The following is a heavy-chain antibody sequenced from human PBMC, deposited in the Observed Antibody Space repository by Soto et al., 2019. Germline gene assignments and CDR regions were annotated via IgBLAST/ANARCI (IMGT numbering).Heavy chain of an antibody. J-gene: IGHJ3*02. V-gene: IGHV4-34*01. CDR3: AGVERGTATTVVDAFDI. Sequence: QVQLQQWGAGLLKPSETLSLTCAVYGGFVSSGSYYWSWIRQPPGKGLQWIGEMSHSCGTHFNPSLKSPVTISVDTSKNQFSLKMSSVTAADTALYYCAGVERGTATTVVDAFDIWGPGTMVTVSS. CDR1: GGFVSSGSYY. D-gene: IGHD1-1*01. CDR2: MSHSCGT.